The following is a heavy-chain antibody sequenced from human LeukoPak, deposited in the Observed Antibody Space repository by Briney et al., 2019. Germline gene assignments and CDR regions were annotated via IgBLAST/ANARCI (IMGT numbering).Heavy chain of an antibody. V-gene: IGHV4-39*07. CDR1: GGSISSSSYY. D-gene: IGHD3-10*01. CDR3: ASFMVRGVPRR. Sequence: KSSENLSLTCTVSGGSISSSSYYWGWIRQPPGKGLEWIGSIYYSGSTYYNPSLKSRVTISVDTSKNQFSLKLSSVTAADTAVYYCASFMVRGVPRRWGQGTLVTVSS. CDR2: IYYSGST. J-gene: IGHJ4*02.